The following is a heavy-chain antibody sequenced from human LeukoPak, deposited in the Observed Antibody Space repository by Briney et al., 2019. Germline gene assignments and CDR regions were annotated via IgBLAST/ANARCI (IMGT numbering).Heavy chain of an antibody. J-gene: IGHJ4*02. D-gene: IGHD2/OR15-2a*01. CDR1: GYTFTSYY. V-gene: IGHV1-46*01. CDR2: INPSGGST. Sequence: AASVKVSCKASGYTFTSYYVHWVRQAPGQGLEWMGIINPSGGSTSYAQKFQGRVTMTRDTSTSTVYMELSSLRSEDTAVYYCARNFAPFRTTAPRGTVFDYWGQGTLVTVSS. CDR3: ARNFAPFRTTAPRGTVFDY.